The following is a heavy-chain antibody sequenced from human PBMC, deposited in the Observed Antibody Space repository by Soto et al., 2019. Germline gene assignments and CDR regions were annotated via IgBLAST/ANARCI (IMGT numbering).Heavy chain of an antibody. J-gene: IGHJ6*03. V-gene: IGHV4-39*01. Sequence: SENLSLTCTVSRGSISSSSYYWGWIRHPPGKGLEWIGSIYYSGSTYYNPALKSRVTISVDTSKNQFSLKLSSVTAADTAVYYFARARNPSLTGTTHYYYYMDVWGKGTTVTVSS. CDR2: IYYSGST. CDR1: RGSISSSSYY. CDR3: ARARNPSLTGTTHYYYYMDV. D-gene: IGHD1-7*01.